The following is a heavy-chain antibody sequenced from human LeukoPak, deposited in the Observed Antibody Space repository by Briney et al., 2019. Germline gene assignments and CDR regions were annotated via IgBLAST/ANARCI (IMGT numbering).Heavy chain of an antibody. J-gene: IGHJ4*02. CDR3: ARHYYESSGFYEPPGY. Sequence: PSETLSLTCTISGGSISSSSYYWGWIRQPPGKGLEWIGSIYYSGSTYYNPSLKSRVTISVDTSKNQFSLKLRSVTAADTALYYCARHYYESSGFYEPPGYWGQGTLVTVSS. V-gene: IGHV4-39*01. CDR1: GGSISSSSYY. CDR2: IYYSGST. D-gene: IGHD3-22*01.